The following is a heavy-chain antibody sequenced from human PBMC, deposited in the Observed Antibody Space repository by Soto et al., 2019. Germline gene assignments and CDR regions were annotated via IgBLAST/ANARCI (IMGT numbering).Heavy chain of an antibody. CDR1: GFTFSGYG. D-gene: IGHD2-15*01. CDR3: AKFWDCSGGSCYSVSGWEKYYYYYYGMDV. CDR2: ISSDGSTK. Sequence: SGGSLRLSCAASGFTFSGYGMRWVRQAQGRGLEWAAFISSDGSTKFYADSVKGRFTVSRDSSKNTLYLQMNSLRAEDTAVYYCAKFWDCSGGSCYSVSGWEKYYYYYYGMDVWGQGTTVTVSS. J-gene: IGHJ6*02. V-gene: IGHV3-30*18.